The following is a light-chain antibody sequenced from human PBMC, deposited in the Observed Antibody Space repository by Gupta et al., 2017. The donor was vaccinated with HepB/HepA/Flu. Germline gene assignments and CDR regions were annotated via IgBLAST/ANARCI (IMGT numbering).Light chain of an antibody. V-gene: IGKV3-15*01. CDR3: QQYNKWPPLS. J-gene: IGKJ4*01. CDR2: GAF. CDR1: QSVSSN. Sequence: EIVMTQSQATLSVSPGERATLSCRASQSVSSNLAWYQQKPGQAPRLLIYGAFTRASDIPARFSGSGSGTEFTLTINSLQSEDFAVYYCQQYNKWPPLSFGGGTKVEIK.